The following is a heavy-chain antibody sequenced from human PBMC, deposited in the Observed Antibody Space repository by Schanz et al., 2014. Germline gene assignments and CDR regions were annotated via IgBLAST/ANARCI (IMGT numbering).Heavy chain of an antibody. CDR3: ARGMDGSAYKSPDY. J-gene: IGHJ4*02. CDR1: GYTFTAYY. V-gene: IGHV1-2*06. Sequence: QVQLVQSGAEVRKPGASVKVSCKASGYTFTAYYMHWVRQAPGQGLEWMGRINPKSGGSTYYAQKFQGRVTMTTDTSISTAYMELTRLKSDDTAVYYCARGMDGSAYKSPDYWGQGTLVTVSS. D-gene: IGHD3-22*01. CDR2: INPKSGGST.